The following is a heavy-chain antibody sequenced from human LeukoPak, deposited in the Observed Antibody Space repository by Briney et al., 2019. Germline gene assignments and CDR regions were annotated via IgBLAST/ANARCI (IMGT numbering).Heavy chain of an antibody. V-gene: IGHV3-9*01. J-gene: IGHJ4*02. Sequence: GGSLRLSCAASGFTFDDYAMDWVRQAPGKGLEWVSGISWNSGSIDYADSVKGRFTISRDNAKDSLYLQMNSLRTEDTALYYCAKQSAGTHGYFDYWGQGTLVTVSS. CDR3: AKQSAGTHGYFDY. CDR1: GFTFDDYA. CDR2: ISWNSGSI. D-gene: IGHD3-3*01.